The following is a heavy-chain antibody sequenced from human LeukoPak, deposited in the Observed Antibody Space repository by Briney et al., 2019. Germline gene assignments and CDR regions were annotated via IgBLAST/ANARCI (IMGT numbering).Heavy chain of an antibody. CDR2: INPNSGGT. CDR1: GYTFTGYY. J-gene: IGHJ4*02. Sequence: ASVKVSCKASGYTFTGYYMHWVRQAPGQGLEWMGWINPNSGGTNYAQKFQGRVTMTRDTSISTVYMELSRLRSDDTAVYYCARVQYDILSDYYPDNWGQGTLLTVSS. V-gene: IGHV1-2*02. CDR3: ARVQYDILSDYYPDN. D-gene: IGHD3-9*01.